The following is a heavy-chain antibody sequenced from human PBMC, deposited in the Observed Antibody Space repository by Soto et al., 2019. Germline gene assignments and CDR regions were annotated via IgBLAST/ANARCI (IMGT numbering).Heavy chain of an antibody. CDR1: GGTFSNYA. J-gene: IGHJ4*02. CDR3: ARGWSYDLLSAYPY. V-gene: IGHV1-69*13. Sequence: GASVKVSCKASGGTFSNYAITWVRQAPGQGLEWMGGITPIFGAANYAQKFQGRVTITADESTNTAYMELSSLRSEDTALYYCARGWSYDLLSAYPYWGQGTLVTLSS. CDR2: ITPIFGAA. D-gene: IGHD3-9*01.